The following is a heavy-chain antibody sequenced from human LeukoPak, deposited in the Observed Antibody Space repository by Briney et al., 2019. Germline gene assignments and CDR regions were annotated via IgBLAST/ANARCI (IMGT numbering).Heavy chain of an antibody. CDR3: AMFPSSSSFDY. V-gene: IGHV3-23*01. CDR2: ISGSGGST. Sequence: GGSLRLSCAASGFPFSSYAMSWLRQAPGKGLEWVSAISGSGGSTYYADSVKGRFTISRDNSKNTLYLQMNSLRAEDTAVYYCAMFPSSSSFDYWGQGTLVTVSS. J-gene: IGHJ4*02. D-gene: IGHD6-13*01. CDR1: GFPFSSYA.